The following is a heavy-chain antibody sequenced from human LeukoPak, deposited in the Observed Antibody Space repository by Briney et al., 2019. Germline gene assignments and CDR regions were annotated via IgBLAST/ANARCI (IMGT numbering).Heavy chain of an antibody. CDR1: GFTFSSYA. J-gene: IGHJ3*02. CDR3: ARDDPGAVADRGGPGAFDI. CDR2: ISGSGGST. D-gene: IGHD6-19*01. V-gene: IGHV3-23*01. Sequence: GGSLRLSCAASGFTFSSYAMSWVRQAPGKGLEWVSAISGSGGSTYYADSVKGRFTISRDNSKNTLYLQMNSLRAEDTAVYYCARDDPGAVADRGGPGAFDIWGQGTMVTVSS.